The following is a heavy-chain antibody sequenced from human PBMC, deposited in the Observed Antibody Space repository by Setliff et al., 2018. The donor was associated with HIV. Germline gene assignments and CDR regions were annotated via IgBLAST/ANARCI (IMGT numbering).Heavy chain of an antibody. CDR1: GGSIRNYY. V-gene: IGHV4-59*01. D-gene: IGHD5-18*01. Sequence: SETLSLTCTVSGGSIRNYYWSWVRQPPGKGLEWIGYIYYSGSTNYNPSLKSQVTISVATSKHQFSLNLSSVTAADTAVYYCARANSIKGYSYGPDAFAIWGQGTLVTVSS. J-gene: IGHJ3*02. CDR2: IYYSGST. CDR3: ARANSIKGYSYGPDAFAI.